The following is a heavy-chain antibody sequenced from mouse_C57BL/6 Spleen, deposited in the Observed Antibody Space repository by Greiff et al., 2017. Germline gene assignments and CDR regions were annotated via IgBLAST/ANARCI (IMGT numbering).Heavy chain of an antibody. CDR3: AKNYGSSYVYAMDY. V-gene: IGHV2-5*01. Sequence: QVQLQQSGPGLVQPSQRLSITCTVSGFSLTSYGVHWVRQSPGKGLEWLGVIWRGGSTDYNAAFMSRLSITKDNSKSQVFFKMNSLQADDTAIYYCAKNYGSSYVYAMDYWGQGTSVTVSS. J-gene: IGHJ4*01. D-gene: IGHD1-1*01. CDR2: IWRGGST. CDR1: GFSLTSYG.